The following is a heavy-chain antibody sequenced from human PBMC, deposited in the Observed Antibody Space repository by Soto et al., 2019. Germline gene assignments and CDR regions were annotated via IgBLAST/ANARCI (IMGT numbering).Heavy chain of an antibody. J-gene: IGHJ4*02. CDR2: IIPILGIA. CDR1: GGTFSSST. D-gene: IGHD6-19*01. CDR3: ARLDSSGWYY. Sequence: QVQLVQSGAEVKKPGSSVKVSCKASGGTFSSSTISWVPQAPGQGLEWMGRIIPILGIANDAQKFQGRVTITADKSTSTAYMELSSLRSEDTAVDYCARLDSSGWYYWGQGTLVTVSS. V-gene: IGHV1-69*02.